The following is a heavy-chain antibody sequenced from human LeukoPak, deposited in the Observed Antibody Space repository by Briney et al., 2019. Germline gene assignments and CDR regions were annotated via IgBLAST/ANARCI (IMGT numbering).Heavy chain of an antibody. CDR1: GGSFSGYY. V-gene: IGHV4-34*01. J-gene: IGHJ5*02. CDR3: ARGGDFWSGRNWFDP. D-gene: IGHD3-3*01. CDR2: INHSGST. Sequence: PSETLSLTCAVYGGSFSGYYWSWIRQPPGKGLEWIGEINHSGSTNYNPSLKNRVTISVDTSKNQFSLKLSSVTAADTAVYYCARGGDFWSGRNWFDPWGQGTLVTVSS.